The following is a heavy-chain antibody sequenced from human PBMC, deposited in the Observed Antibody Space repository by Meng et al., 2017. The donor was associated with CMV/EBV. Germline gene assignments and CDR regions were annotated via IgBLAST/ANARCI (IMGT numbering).Heavy chain of an antibody. J-gene: IGHJ4*02. V-gene: IGHV3-23*01. D-gene: IGHD2-15*01. CDR2: ISGSGGST. CDR3: AKDFRELRDYSINTFDY. Sequence: GESLKISCAASGFTFSSYAMSWVRQAPGKGLEWVSAISGSGGSTYYADSVKGRFTISRDNSKNTLYLQMNSLRAEDTAVYYCAKDFRELRDYSINTFDYWGQETLVTVSS. CDR1: GFTFSSYA.